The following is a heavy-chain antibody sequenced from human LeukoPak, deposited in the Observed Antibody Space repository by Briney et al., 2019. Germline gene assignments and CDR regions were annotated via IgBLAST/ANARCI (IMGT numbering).Heavy chain of an antibody. Sequence: PSETLSLTCAVYGGSFSGYYWSWIRQPPGKGLEWIGEINHSGSTNYNPSLKSRVTISVDTSKNQFSLKLSSVTAADTAVYYCARGTWGNWFDPWGQGTLVTVSS. V-gene: IGHV4-34*01. CDR2: INHSGST. CDR3: ARGTWGNWFDP. D-gene: IGHD7-27*01. CDR1: GGSFSGYY. J-gene: IGHJ5*02.